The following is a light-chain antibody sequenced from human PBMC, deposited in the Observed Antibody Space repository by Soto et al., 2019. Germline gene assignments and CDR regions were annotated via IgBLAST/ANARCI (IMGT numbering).Light chain of an antibody. CDR3: QQYDKQPVT. CDR1: QSVSSSY. Sequence: EIVLTQSPGTLSLSPVERATLSFRASQSVSSSYLAWYQQKPGQAPRLLIYGASSRATGIPDRFSGSGSGTDFSLTINSLQPEDIGTFYCQQYDKQPVTFGGGTKVDIK. V-gene: IGKV3-20*01. CDR2: GAS. J-gene: IGKJ4*01.